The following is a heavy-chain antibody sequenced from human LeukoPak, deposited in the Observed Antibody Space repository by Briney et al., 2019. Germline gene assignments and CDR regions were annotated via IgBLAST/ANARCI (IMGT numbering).Heavy chain of an antibody. CDR3: ARDGWGYCSSTSCLFDY. D-gene: IGHD2-2*01. V-gene: IGHV3-74*01. CDR1: GFTFSSYW. Sequence: GGSLRLSCEASGFTFSSYWMHWVRQAPGKGLVWVSRINTDGSSTSYADSVKGRFTISRDNAKNTLYLQMNSLRAEDTAVYYCARDGWGYCSSTSCLFDYWGQGTLVTVSS. J-gene: IGHJ4*02. CDR2: INTDGSST.